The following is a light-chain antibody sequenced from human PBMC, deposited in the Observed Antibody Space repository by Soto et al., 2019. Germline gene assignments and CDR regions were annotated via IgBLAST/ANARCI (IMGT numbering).Light chain of an antibody. CDR3: CSYAGSSTTV. CDR2: DVS. V-gene: IGLV2-11*01. J-gene: IGLJ2*01. Sequence: QSALTQPRSVSGSPGQSVTISCTGTSSDVGGYNYVSWYQQHPGKAPKLMIYDVSKRPSGVPDRFSGSKSGNTASLTISGLQAEDEAHYYCCSYAGSSTTVFGGGTKLTVL. CDR1: SSDVGGYNY.